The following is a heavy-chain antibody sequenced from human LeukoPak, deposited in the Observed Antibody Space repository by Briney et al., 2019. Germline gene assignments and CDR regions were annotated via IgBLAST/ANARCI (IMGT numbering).Heavy chain of an antibody. CDR2: ISGSGGST. Sequence: PGASLRLSCAASGFTFSSYAMSWVRQAPGKGLEWVSAISGSGGSTYYADSVKGRFTISRDNSKNTLYLQMNSLRAEDTAVYYCAKDLFPYYYDSSGDAFDIWGQGTMVTVSS. CDR1: GFTFSSYA. V-gene: IGHV3-23*01. D-gene: IGHD3-22*01. CDR3: AKDLFPYYYDSSGDAFDI. J-gene: IGHJ3*02.